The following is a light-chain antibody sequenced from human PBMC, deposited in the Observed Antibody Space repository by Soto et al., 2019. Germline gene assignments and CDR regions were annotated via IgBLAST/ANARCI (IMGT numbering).Light chain of an antibody. Sequence: EIVMTQSPATLSVSPGERATLSCRASQSVKTNLAWYQQRPGQAPRLLISGASTRATGVSARFSGSGSGTEFTLTISSLQSEDFAVYYCQQYNNWPPITFGQGTRLEI. J-gene: IGKJ5*01. CDR1: QSVKTN. CDR2: GAS. V-gene: IGKV3-15*01. CDR3: QQYNNWPPIT.